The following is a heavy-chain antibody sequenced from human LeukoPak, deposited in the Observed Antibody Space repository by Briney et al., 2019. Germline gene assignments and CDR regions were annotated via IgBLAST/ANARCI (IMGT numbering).Heavy chain of an antibody. CDR2: FDPEDGET. CDR1: GYTLTELS. J-gene: IGHJ6*03. CDR3: AASSTTSYYHYYMDV. V-gene: IGHV1-24*01. D-gene: IGHD1-1*01. Sequence: GASVKVSCKVSGYTLTELSMHWVRQAPGKGLEWMGGFDPEDGETIYAQKFQGRVTMTEDTSTDTAYMELSSLRSEDTAVYSCAASSTTSYYHYYMDVWGKGTTVTVSS.